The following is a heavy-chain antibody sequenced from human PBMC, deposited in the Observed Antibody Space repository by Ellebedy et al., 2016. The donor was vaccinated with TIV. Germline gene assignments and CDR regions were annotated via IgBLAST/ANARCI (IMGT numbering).Heavy chain of an antibody. J-gene: IGHJ4*02. CDR3: ARPSVGAPSPFDN. CDR1: GFTFSSYA. V-gene: IGHV3-23*01. D-gene: IGHD6-6*01. Sequence: ETLSLTCAASGFTFSSYAMSWVRQAPGKGLEWVSAISGSGGSTYYADSVKGRFTISRDNSKNTLYLQMNSLRAEDTAVYYCARPSVGAPSPFDNWGQGTLVTVSS. CDR2: ISGSGGST.